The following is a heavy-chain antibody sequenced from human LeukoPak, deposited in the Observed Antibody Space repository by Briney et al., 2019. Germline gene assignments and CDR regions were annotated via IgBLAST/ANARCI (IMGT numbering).Heavy chain of an antibody. V-gene: IGHV4-59*07. D-gene: IGHD3-3*01. Sequence: PSDTLSLTCTFSVGLLSIYYWMCIRQPPGRALEYIGYIYYSGSTNYTPSLKSRVTISVDTSKNQFPLTLRSVTGADTGVYYCASAERYDFWSGYLYYWGQGPLVTVSP. J-gene: IGHJ4*02. CDR1: VGLLSIYY. CDR2: IYYSGST. CDR3: ASAERYDFWSGYLYY.